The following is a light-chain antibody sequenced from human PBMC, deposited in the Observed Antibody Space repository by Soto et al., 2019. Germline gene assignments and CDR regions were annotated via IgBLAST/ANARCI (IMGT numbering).Light chain of an antibody. V-gene: IGKV3-20*01. J-gene: IGKJ1*01. Sequence: EIVLTQSPVSLALSSGERATLSCRASQSVSSSYLAWYQQIPGQAPRLLIYDASSRATGIPDRFSGSGSGTDFTLTISSLQPDDFATYYCQHYNSYSEAFGQGTKVDIK. CDR3: QHYNSYSEA. CDR2: DAS. CDR1: QSVSSSY.